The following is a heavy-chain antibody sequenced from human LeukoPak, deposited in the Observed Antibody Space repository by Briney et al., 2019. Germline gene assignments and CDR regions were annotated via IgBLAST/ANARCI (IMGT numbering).Heavy chain of an antibody. CDR3: TTSACSNGVCYTSVDY. D-gene: IGHD2-8*01. CDR1: GFTFSNAW. CDR2: IKSKTDGGTT. J-gene: IGHJ4*02. Sequence: GGSLRLSCAASGFTFSNAWMSWVRQAPGKGLEWVGRIKSKTDGGTTDYAAPVKGRFTMSRDDSKNTLYLQMNSLKTEDTAVYYCTTSACSNGVCYTSVDYWGQGTLVTVSS. V-gene: IGHV3-15*01.